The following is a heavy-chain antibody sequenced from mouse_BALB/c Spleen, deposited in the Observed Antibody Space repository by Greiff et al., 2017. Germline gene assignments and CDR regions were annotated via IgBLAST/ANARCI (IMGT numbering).Heavy chain of an antibody. CDR1: GYTFTSYW. D-gene: IGHD2-1*01. Sequence: QVQLQQSGAELAKPGASVKMSCKASGYTFTSYWMHWVKQRPGQGLEWIGYINPSTGYTEYNQKFKDKATLTADKSSSTAYMQLSSLTSEDSAVYYYARYGNYVPYAMDYWGQGTSVTVSS. CDR2: INPSTGYT. V-gene: IGHV1-7*01. CDR3: ARYGNYVPYAMDY. J-gene: IGHJ4*01.